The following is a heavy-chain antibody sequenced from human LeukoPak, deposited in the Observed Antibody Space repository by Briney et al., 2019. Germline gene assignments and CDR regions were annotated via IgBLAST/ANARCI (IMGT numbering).Heavy chain of an antibody. Sequence: GGSLRLSCAASGFTFSSYWMSWVRQAPGKGLEWVANIKQDGSEKYYVDSVKGRFTISRDNAKNSLYLQMNSLRAEDTAVYYCARLMGGYDILTGYRSDAFDIWGQGTMVTVSS. V-gene: IGHV3-7*01. CDR2: IKQDGSEK. J-gene: IGHJ3*02. CDR1: GFTFSSYW. CDR3: ARLMGGYDILTGYRSDAFDI. D-gene: IGHD3-9*01.